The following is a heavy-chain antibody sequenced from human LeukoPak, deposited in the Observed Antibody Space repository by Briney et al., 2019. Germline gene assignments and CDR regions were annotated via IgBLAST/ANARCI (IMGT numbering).Heavy chain of an antibody. Sequence: GGSLRLSCAASGFTFSSSWMHWVRQAPGKGLVWVSRINTDGKTTTYADSVKGRFTISRDNSKNTVYLQMNSLRAEDTAVYYCAGRSGSRGDAFDIXXXGTXVXVSS. CDR2: INTDGKTT. V-gene: IGHV3-74*01. J-gene: IGHJ3*02. D-gene: IGHD1-26*01. CDR1: GFTFSSSW. CDR3: AGRSGSRGDAFDI.